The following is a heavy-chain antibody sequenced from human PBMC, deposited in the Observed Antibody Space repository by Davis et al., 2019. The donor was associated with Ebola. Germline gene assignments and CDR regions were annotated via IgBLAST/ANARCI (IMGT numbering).Heavy chain of an antibody. J-gene: IGHJ4*02. D-gene: IGHD1-26*01. CDR2: IKQDGGET. V-gene: IGHV3-7*03. CDR1: GFSFTDYW. CDR3: ARDKIVGATYFDY. Sequence: GESLKISCAASGFSFTDYWMSWVRQAPGKGPEWVANIKQDGGETYYVESVKGRFTISRDNAKNSLYLQMNSLRDEDTAVYYCARDKIVGATYFDYWGQGILVIVSS.